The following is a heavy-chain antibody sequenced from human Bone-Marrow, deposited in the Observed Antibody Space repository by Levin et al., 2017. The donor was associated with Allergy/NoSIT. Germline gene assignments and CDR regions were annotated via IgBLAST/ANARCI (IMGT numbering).Heavy chain of an antibody. V-gene: IGHV3-23*01. J-gene: IGHJ4*02. D-gene: IGHD3-3*01. CDR3: AKGRPGYFYYFDY. CDR2: ISGSGGST. Sequence: ASVKVSCAASGFTFSSYAMSWVRQAPGKGLEWVSAISGSGGSTYYADSVKGRFTISRDNSKNTLYLQMNSLRAEDTAVYYCAKGRPGYFYYFDYWGQGTLVTVSS. CDR1: GFTFSSYA.